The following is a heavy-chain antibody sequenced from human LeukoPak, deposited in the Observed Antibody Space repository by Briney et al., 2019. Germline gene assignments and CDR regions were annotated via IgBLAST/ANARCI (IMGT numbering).Heavy chain of an antibody. D-gene: IGHD3-3*01. V-gene: IGHV3-23*01. CDR1: GFTFSSYA. CDR3: AKNFRFLGYYYMDV. CDR2: ISGSGGST. J-gene: IGHJ6*03. Sequence: GGSLRLSCAASGFTFSSYAMSWVRQAPGKGLEWVSAISGSGGSTYYADSVKGRFTISRDNSKNTLYLQMNSLRAQDTAVYYCAKNFRFLGYYYMDVWGKGTTVTVSS.